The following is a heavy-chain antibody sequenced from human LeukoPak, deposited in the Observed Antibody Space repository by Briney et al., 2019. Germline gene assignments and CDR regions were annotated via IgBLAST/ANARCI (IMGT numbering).Heavy chain of an antibody. V-gene: IGHV2-5*02. CDR1: GFSLSTSGVG. Sequence: SGPTLVKPTQTLTLTCTFSGFSLSTSGVGVGWIRQPPGKALEWLALIYWDGDKRYSPSLKSRLTITKDTSKNQVVLTMTNLDPVDTATYHCAHEYGGYSYGFSHFDYWGQGTLVTVSS. D-gene: IGHD5-18*01. CDR3: AHEYGGYSYGFSHFDY. CDR2: IYWDGDK. J-gene: IGHJ4*02.